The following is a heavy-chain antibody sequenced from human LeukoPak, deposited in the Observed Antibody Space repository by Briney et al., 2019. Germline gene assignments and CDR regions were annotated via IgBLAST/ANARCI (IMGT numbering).Heavy chain of an antibody. J-gene: IGHJ4*02. Sequence: GGSLRLSCATSGLTFRTTRMHWVRQAPGKGLMWVSRMNGEGTTIDYADSVKGRFTVSRDYAKNTLFLQMNSLRTEDTALYFCATARNFRFEYWGQGSLVIVSA. CDR3: ATARNFRFEY. D-gene: IGHD1-7*01. CDR2: MNGEGTTI. CDR1: GLTFRTTR. V-gene: IGHV3-74*01.